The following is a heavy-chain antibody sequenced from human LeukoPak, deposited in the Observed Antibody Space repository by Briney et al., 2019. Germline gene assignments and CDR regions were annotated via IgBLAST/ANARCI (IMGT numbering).Heavy chain of an antibody. CDR2: ISVSGNT. V-gene: IGHV3-23*01. D-gene: IGHD2-2*01. CDR1: GFTLSSYA. Sequence: GGSLRLSCAASGFTLSSYAMSWVRQGPGKGLEWVSAISVSGNTYHADSVKGRFAISRDNSKNTLYLQMNRVTSGDTAVYHCAKDRCSSTSCPNWFDPWGQGTLVTVSP. J-gene: IGHJ5*02. CDR3: AKDRCSSTSCPNWFDP.